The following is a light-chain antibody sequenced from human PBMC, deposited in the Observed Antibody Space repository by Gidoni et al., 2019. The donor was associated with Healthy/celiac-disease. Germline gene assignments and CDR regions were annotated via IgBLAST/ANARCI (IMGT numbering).Light chain of an antibody. CDR2: GAS. CDR1: QSVSSIY. J-gene: IGKJ2*01. CDR3: QQYGSSLYT. V-gene: IGKV3-20*01. Sequence: EIVLTQSPGTLSLSPGERATLSCSASQSVSSIYLAWYQQKPGQAPRLLIYGASSRATGIPDRFSGSGSGTDFTLTISRLEPEDFAVYYCQQYGSSLYTFGQGTKLEIK.